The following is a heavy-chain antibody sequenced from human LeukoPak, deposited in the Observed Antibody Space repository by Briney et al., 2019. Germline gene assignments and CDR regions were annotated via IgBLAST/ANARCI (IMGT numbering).Heavy chain of an antibody. V-gene: IGHV1-18*01. CDR1: GYTFSNYG. D-gene: IGHD3-9*01. CDR3: ARALTGWANGDH. J-gene: IGHJ5*02. CDR2: ISAYNGNT. Sequence: ASVKVSCKASGYTFSNYGISWVRQAPGQGLEWVGWISAYNGNTNSAQKFQGRVTMTRDTSTSTAYMELRSLRSDDTAVYYCARALTGWANGDHWGQGTLVTVPS.